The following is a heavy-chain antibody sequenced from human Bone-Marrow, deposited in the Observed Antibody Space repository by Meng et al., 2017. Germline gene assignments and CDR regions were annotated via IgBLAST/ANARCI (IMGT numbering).Heavy chain of an antibody. V-gene: IGHV2-5*02. CDR3: AHIPRYTFDI. Sequence: SGPTLAIPTQILTLTCTFSGFPLTTNGVGVGWTRQSPGKALQWLALIYWDDDKRYSPSLKSRLTITKDTYKNQVLLTMTNMDPVDTATYYCAHIPRYTFDIWGQGTMVTVSS. CDR1: GFPLTTNGVG. D-gene: IGHD5-12*01. CDR2: IYWDDDK. J-gene: IGHJ3*02.